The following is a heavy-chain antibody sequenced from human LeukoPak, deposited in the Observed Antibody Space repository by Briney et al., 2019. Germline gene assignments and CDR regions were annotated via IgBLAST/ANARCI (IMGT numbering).Heavy chain of an antibody. CDR1: GYSISSGFY. CDR2: IYYSGIT. CDR3: ARHQEAMVRGVLYYMDV. D-gene: IGHD3-10*01. Sequence: PSEALSLTCTVSGYSISSGFYWGWIRQPPGEGLEWIGSIYYSGITYRNPSLKSRVTISVDTSKNQFSLRLSSVTAADTAVYYCARHQEAMVRGVLYYMDVWGKGTTVTISS. J-gene: IGHJ6*03. V-gene: IGHV4-38-2*02.